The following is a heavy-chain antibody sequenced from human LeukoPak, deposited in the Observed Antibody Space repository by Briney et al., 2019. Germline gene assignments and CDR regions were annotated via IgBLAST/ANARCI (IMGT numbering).Heavy chain of an antibody. CDR2: ISSSGSTI. V-gene: IGHV3-11*01. Sequence: GGSLRLSCAASGFTFSDYYMSWIRQAPGKGLEWVSYISSSGSTIYYADSVKGRFTISRDNAKNSLYLQMNSLRAEAMAVYYCASVDTAMVGDYWGQGTLVTVSS. CDR3: ASVDTAMVGDY. J-gene: IGHJ4*02. D-gene: IGHD5-18*01. CDR1: GFTFSDYY.